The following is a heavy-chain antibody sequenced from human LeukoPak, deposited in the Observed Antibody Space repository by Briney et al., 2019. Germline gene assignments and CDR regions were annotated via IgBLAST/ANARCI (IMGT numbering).Heavy chain of an antibody. CDR1: GGSISSGGYY. CDR2: IYYSGST. V-gene: IGHV4-31*03. Sequence: SETLSLTCTVSGGSISSGGYYWSWIRQHPGKGLEWIGYIYYSGSTYYNPSLKSRVTISVDTSKNQFSLKLSSVTAADTAVYYCARRPMIVEDDAFDIWGQGTMVTVSS. J-gene: IGHJ3*02. D-gene: IGHD3-22*01. CDR3: ARRPMIVEDDAFDI.